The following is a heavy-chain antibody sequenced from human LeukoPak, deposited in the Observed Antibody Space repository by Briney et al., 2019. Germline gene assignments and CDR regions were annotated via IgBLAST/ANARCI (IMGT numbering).Heavy chain of an antibody. CDR2: ITATGDTA. V-gene: IGHV3-23*01. Sequence: GGSLRLSCVASGFTFTECAMSWIRQAPGKGLEWVAIITATGDTAYYADSVKGRFTISRDNTRNTVYMQMDSLRAEDTAIYYCAGDRNSDWYSPLDCWGQGSQVTVSP. CDR1: GFTFTECA. D-gene: IGHD6-19*01. CDR3: AGDRNSDWYSPLDC. J-gene: IGHJ4*02.